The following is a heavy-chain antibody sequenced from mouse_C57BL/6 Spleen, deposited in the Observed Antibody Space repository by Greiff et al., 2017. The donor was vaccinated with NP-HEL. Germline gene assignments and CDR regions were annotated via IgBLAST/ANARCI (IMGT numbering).Heavy chain of an antibody. D-gene: IGHD2-3*01. V-gene: IGHV1-55*01. CDR3: ASGIYDGYPWFAD. CDR2: IYPGSGST. J-gene: IGHJ3*01. CDR1: GYTFTSYW. Sequence: VQLQQPGAELVKPGASVKMSCKASGYTFTSYWITWVKQRPGQGLEWIGDIYPGSGSTNYNEKFKSKATLTVDTSSSTAYMQLSSLTSEDSAVYYCASGIYDGYPWFADWGQGTLVTVSA.